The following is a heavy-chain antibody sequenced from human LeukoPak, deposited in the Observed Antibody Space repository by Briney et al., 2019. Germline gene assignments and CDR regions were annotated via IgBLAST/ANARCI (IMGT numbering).Heavy chain of an antibody. CDR3: AREESGTSSFDY. CDR1: GGSISSGDYY. Sequence: SEALSLPCTVSGGSISSGDYYWSWIRQPPGEGLEWIGYIYYSGSSYYNPSLKSRVTISVDTSKNQFSLKLSSVTAADTAVYYCAREESGTSSFDYWGQGALVTVSS. D-gene: IGHD1-26*01. CDR2: IYYSGSS. V-gene: IGHV4-30-4*01. J-gene: IGHJ4*02.